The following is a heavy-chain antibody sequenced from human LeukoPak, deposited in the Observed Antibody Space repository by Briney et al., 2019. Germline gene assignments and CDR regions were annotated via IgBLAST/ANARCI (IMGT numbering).Heavy chain of an antibody. D-gene: IGHD4-17*01. CDR1: GGSFSGYY. Sequence: SETLTLTCAVYGGSFSGYYWSWIRQPPGKGLEWIGEINHSGSTNYNPSLKSRVTISVDTSKNQFSLKLSSVTAADTAVYYCARGTTVTTYADHWGQGTLVTVSS. CDR2: INHSGST. J-gene: IGHJ4*02. V-gene: IGHV4-34*01. CDR3: ARGTTVTTYADH.